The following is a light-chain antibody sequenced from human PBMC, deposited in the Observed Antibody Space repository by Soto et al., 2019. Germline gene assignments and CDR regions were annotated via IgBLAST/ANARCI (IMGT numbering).Light chain of an antibody. V-gene: IGKV3-20*01. CDR3: QQYGRLPST. J-gene: IGKJ4*01. CDR1: QSVSSSY. Sequence: EMVLTQSPGTLSLSPGERATLSCRASQSVSSSYLAWYPQKPGQAPRLLIYGASSRATGIPYKFSGSGSGTNFTLTISRLEPEDFTVYFCQQYGRLPSTFGRGTQVEIK. CDR2: GAS.